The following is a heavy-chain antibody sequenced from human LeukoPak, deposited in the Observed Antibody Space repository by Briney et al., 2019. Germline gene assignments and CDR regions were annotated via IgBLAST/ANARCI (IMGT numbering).Heavy chain of an antibody. D-gene: IGHD3-22*01. V-gene: IGHV1-46*01. CDR2: INPSGGST. J-gene: IGHJ4*02. Sequence: ASVKVSCKASGYTLTSYYMHWVRQAPGQGLEWMGIINPSGGSTSYAQKFQGRVTMTRDTSTSTVYMELSSLRSEDTAVYYCARASRKVITRYYFDYWGQGTLVTVS. CDR3: ARASRKVITRYYFDY. CDR1: GYTLTSYY.